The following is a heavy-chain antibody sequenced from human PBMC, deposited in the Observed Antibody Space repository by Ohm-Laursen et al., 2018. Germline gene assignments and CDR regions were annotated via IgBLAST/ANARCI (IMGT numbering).Heavy chain of an antibody. CDR3: ASSTSGYANDYSDY. D-gene: IGHD3-22*01. J-gene: IGHJ4*02. Sequence: GSLRLSCAASGFTFSSYGMTWVRQAPGKGLEWVSAISGSGGTTYYADSVKGRFTISRDTSKNTLYLQMNSLRADDTAIYYCASSTSGYANDYSDYWGQGTLVTVSA. V-gene: IGHV3-23*01. CDR1: GFTFSSYG. CDR2: ISGSGGTT.